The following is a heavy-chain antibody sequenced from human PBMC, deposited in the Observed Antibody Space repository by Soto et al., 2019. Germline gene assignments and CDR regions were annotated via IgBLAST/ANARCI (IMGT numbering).Heavy chain of an antibody. J-gene: IGHJ5*02. CDR2: ISSSSSTI. V-gene: IGHV3-48*01. CDR3: ARGGVDLNWSAP. CDR1: GFTFSSYS. D-gene: IGHD3-9*01. Sequence: EVQLVESGGGLVQPGGSLRLSSAASGFTFSSYSMNWVRQAPGKGLEWVSYISSSSSTIYYADSVKGRFTISRDNAKNSLYLKMTSLRAEDTAVYYWARGGVDLNWSAPWGQEPLVTVSS.